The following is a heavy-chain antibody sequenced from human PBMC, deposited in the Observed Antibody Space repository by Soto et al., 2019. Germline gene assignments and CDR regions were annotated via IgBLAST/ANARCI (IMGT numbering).Heavy chain of an antibody. J-gene: IGHJ4*02. CDR2: INHSGST. CDR3: ARGGKGLLWFGELFAYFDY. CDR1: GGSFSGYY. D-gene: IGHD3-10*01. V-gene: IGHV4-34*01. Sequence: LSLTCAVYGGSFSGYYWSWIRQPPGKGLEWIGEINHSGSTNYNPSLKSRVTISVDTSKNQFSLKLSSVTAADTAVYYCARGGKGLLWFGELFAYFDYWGQGTLVTVSS.